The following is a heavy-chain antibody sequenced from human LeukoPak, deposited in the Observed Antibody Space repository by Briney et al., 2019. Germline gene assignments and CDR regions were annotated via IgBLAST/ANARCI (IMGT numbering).Heavy chain of an antibody. D-gene: IGHD3-3*01. Sequence: KVSCKASGYTFTSYWIGWVRQMPGKGQECMGIIYPGDSDVRYSPSFQGQVTISADKSISAAYLQWSSLKASDTAMYYCARIPSFDFWSGSLFYYFDYWGQGTLVTVSS. CDR3: ARIPSFDFWSGSLFYYFDY. J-gene: IGHJ4*02. CDR2: IYPGDSDV. V-gene: IGHV5-51*01. CDR1: GYTFTSYW.